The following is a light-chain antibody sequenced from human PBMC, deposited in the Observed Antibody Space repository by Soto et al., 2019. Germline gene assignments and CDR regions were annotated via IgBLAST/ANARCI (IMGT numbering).Light chain of an antibody. CDR1: ESVNSNH. V-gene: IGKV3-20*01. Sequence: EVVFTQSPDTLSLSPGERASLSCRASESVNSNHLAWYQQKPGQAPRLLIYGASTRATGIPDRFSGSGSGTDFTLSISRLEPEDLGVYHCQQYGSSPLTFGGGTKVDIK. CDR3: QQYGSSPLT. CDR2: GAS. J-gene: IGKJ4*01.